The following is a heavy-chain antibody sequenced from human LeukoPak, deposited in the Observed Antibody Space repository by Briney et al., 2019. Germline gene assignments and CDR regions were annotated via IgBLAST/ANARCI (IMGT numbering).Heavy chain of an antibody. Sequence: GESLKISCKESGHSFTSYWIGWVRQMPGKGLEWMGIIYPGDSDTRYSPSFQGQVTISVDKSISTAYLQWSSLKASDTAMYYCARDSPYSSGWRDAFDIWGQGTLVTVSS. V-gene: IGHV5-51*01. D-gene: IGHD6-19*01. J-gene: IGHJ3*02. CDR3: ARDSPYSSGWRDAFDI. CDR2: IYPGDSDT. CDR1: GHSFTSYW.